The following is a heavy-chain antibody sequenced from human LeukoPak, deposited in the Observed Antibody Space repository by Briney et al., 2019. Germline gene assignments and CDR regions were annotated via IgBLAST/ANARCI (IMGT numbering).Heavy chain of an antibody. J-gene: IGHJ4*02. CDR1: GGSISSSSYY. Sequence: PSETLSLTCTVSGGSISSSSYYWGWLRQPPGKGLEWIGSIYYSGSTYYNPSLKSRVTISVDTSKNQFSLKLGSVTAADTAVYYCARLDSSGYYGYWGQGTLVTVSS. V-gene: IGHV4-39*01. CDR2: IYYSGST. D-gene: IGHD3-22*01. CDR3: ARLDSSGYYGY.